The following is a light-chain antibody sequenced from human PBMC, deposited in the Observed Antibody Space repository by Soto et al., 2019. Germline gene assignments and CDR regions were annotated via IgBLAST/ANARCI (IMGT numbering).Light chain of an antibody. Sequence: EIVLTQSPATLSLSPGERATLSCRASQSISSYLAWYQQKPGQAPRLLIYDASKYYTDFPDRFSGSGSGTDFNLTISSLEPEDFAVYYCQQRINWPLTFGGGTKVEI. CDR1: QSISSY. V-gene: IGKV3-11*01. CDR3: QQRINWPLT. J-gene: IGKJ4*01. CDR2: DAS.